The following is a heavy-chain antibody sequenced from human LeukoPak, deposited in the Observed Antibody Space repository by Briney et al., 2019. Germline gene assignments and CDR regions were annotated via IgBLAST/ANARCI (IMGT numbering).Heavy chain of an antibody. CDR3: ATEVKYSSGWYGGVRAFDI. V-gene: IGHV1-24*01. D-gene: IGHD6-19*01. Sequence: GASVKVSCKASGYTFTSYGINWVRQAPGQGLEWMGGFDPEDGETIYAQKFQGRVTMTEDTSTDTAYMELSNLRSEDTAVYYCATEVKYSSGWYGGVRAFDIWGQGTMVTVSS. CDR2: FDPEDGET. J-gene: IGHJ3*02. CDR1: GYTFTSYG.